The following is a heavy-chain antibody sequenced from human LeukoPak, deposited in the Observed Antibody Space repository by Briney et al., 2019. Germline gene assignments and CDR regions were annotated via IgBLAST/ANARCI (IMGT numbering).Heavy chain of an antibody. J-gene: IGHJ4*02. CDR2: ISGIGGST. V-gene: IGHV3-23*01. D-gene: IGHD6-13*01. CDR3: AKLDDSAAGRDY. CDR1: GFTFSSYA. Sequence: GGSLRLSCAASGFTFSSYAMSWVRQAPGKGLEWGSAISGIGGSTYYADSVKGRFTISRDNSKNTLYLQMNSLRAEDTAVYYCAKLDDSAAGRDYRGQGTLVTVSS.